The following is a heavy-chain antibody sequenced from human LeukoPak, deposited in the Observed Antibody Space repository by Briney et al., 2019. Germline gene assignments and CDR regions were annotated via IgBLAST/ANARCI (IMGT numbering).Heavy chain of an antibody. CDR3: ARGSSGWFFPFYWYFDL. J-gene: IGHJ2*01. CDR2: IYYSGST. V-gene: IGHV4-61*08. D-gene: IGHD6-19*01. CDR1: GGSISSGGYY. Sequence: SQTLSLTCTVSGGSISSGGYYWSWIRQPPGKGLEWIGYIYYSGSTNYNPSLKSRVTISVDTSKNQFSLKLSSVTAADTAVYYCARGSSGWFFPFYWYFDLWGRGTLVTVSS.